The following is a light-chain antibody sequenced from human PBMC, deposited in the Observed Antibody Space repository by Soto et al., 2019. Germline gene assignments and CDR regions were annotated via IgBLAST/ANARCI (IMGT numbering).Light chain of an antibody. CDR3: QYYGASPQT. V-gene: IGKV3-11*01. CDR2: DAS. CDR1: QSVGSD. Sequence: EIVMTQSPATLSVSPGERATLSFRASQSVGSDLAWYQQKPGQAPRLLIYDASNRATGIPARFSGSGSGTDFTLTISSLEPEDFAVYYCQYYGASPQTFGQGTKVDIK. J-gene: IGKJ1*01.